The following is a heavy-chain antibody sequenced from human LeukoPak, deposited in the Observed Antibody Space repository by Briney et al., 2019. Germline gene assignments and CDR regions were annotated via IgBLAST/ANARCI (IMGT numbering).Heavy chain of an antibody. Sequence: SVKVSCKASGGTFSSYAISWVRQAPGQGLEWMGRIFPILGIANYAQKFQGRVTITADKSTSTAYMELSSLRSEDTAVYCCARGDRFYTYYCDYWGQGTLVTVSS. CDR1: GGTFSSYA. CDR2: IFPILGIA. D-gene: IGHD2-2*02. J-gene: IGHJ4*02. CDR3: ARGDRFYTYYCDY. V-gene: IGHV1-69*04.